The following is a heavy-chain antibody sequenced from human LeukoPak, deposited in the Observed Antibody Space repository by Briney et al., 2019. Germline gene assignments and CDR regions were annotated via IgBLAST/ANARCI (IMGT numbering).Heavy chain of an antibody. CDR2: INTQGTYT. V-gene: IGHV3-74*01. J-gene: IGHJ4*02. D-gene: IGHD2-15*01. Sequence: GGSLRLSCAVSGITFSSHWMHWVRQDPGGGMLRVSRINTQGTYTNYADSVKGRFTISRNNGKNTLYLQMSSLRADDTAVYYCVIDLGDYNDFWGQGTLVSVSS. CDR1: GITFSSHW. CDR3: VIDLGDYNDF.